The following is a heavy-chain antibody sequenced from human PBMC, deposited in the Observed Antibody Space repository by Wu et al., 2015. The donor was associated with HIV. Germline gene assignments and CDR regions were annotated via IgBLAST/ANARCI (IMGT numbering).Heavy chain of an antibody. D-gene: IGHD6-13*01. CDR2: ILPIYGTT. Sequence: QVQLVQSGAEVKKPGASVKVSCKASGYTFTSYGISWVRQGPGQGLEWMGRILPIYGTTDYAQKFRDRVKISADESTNTAYMEIRGLKSDDTALYYCTRRQQLLDQWGQGTLVTVSS. CDR1: GYTFTSYG. V-gene: IGHV1-69*13. J-gene: IGHJ4*02. CDR3: TRRQQLLDQ.